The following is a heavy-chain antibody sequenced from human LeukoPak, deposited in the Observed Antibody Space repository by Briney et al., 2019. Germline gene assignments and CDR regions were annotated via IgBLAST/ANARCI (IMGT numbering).Heavy chain of an antibody. V-gene: IGHV3-21*01. CDR2: ISGSGSYL. D-gene: IGHD6-6*01. CDR1: GFTFSSYS. CDR3: ARASEEQLVPELYYYYGMDV. J-gene: IGHJ6*02. Sequence: GGSLRLSCAASGFTFSSYSMNWVRQAPGKGLEWVSSISGSGSYLYYADSVKGRFTISRDNAKNSLYLQMNSLRAEDTAVYYCARASEEQLVPELYYYYGMDVWGQGTTVTVSS.